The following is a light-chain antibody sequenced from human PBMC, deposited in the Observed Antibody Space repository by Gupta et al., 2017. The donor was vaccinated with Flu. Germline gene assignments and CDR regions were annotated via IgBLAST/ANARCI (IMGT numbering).Light chain of an antibody. J-gene: IGKJ4*01. Sequence: DIMLTQSHLSLPVTPGKQTPISCRSSQSLRHSSGYNYLNQYLQKLGQTPKPLIYLGSKRASGVPDRVMCSGSCTEFTLKISRVEAEDAGVYYCMQSLQTPLTFGGGTKVEIK. CDR2: LGS. CDR1: QSLRHSSGYNY. CDR3: MQSLQTPLT. V-gene: IGKV2-28*01.